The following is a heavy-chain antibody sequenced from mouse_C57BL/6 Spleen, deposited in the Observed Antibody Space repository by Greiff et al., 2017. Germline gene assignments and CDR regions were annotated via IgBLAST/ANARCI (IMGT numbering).Heavy chain of an antibody. V-gene: IGHV1-39*01. D-gene: IGHD1-1*01. CDR1: GYSFTDYN. CDR2: INPNYGTT. CDR3: ARSGTTVVAPYFDY. J-gene: IGHJ2*01. Sequence: EVQLQQSGPELVKPGASVKISCKASGYSFTDYNMNWVKQSNGKSLEWIGVINPNYGTTSYNQKFKGKATLTVDQSSSTAYMQLNSRTSEDSAVYYCARSGTTVVAPYFDYWGQGTTLTVSS.